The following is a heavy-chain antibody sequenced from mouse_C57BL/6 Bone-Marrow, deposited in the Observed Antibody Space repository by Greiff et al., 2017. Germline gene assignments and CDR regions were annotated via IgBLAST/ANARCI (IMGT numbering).Heavy chain of an antibody. CDR1: GYTFTSYR. D-gene: IGHD2-4*01. J-gene: IGHJ3*01. Sequence: QVQLKQSGAELARPGASVKLSCKASGYTFTSYRISWVKQRTGQGLEWIGEIYPRSGNTYYNEKFKGKATLTADKSSSTAYMELRSLTSEDSAVYFCARVGNDYDGFAYWGQGTLVTVSA. CDR3: ARVGNDYDGFAY. V-gene: IGHV1-81*01. CDR2: IYPRSGNT.